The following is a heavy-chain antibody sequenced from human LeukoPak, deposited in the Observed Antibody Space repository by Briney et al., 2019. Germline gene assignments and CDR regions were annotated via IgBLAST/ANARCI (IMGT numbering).Heavy chain of an antibody. CDR1: GFTFSSYG. J-gene: IGHJ4*02. D-gene: IGHD3-22*01. Sequence: GRSLRLSCAASGFTFSSYGMHWVRQAPGKGLEWVAVISYDGSNKYYADSVKGRFTISRDNSKNTLYLQMNSLRAEDTAVYYCAKDRSYSSGSVTDYWGQGTLVTVSS. V-gene: IGHV3-30*18. CDR3: AKDRSYSSGSVTDY. CDR2: ISYDGSNK.